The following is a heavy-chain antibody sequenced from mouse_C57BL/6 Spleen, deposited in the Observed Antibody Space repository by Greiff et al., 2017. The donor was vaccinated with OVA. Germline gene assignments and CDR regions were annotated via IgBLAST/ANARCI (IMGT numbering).Heavy chain of an antibody. CDR2: INPSTGGT. J-gene: IGHJ4*01. CDR3: ARSGGLLPMDY. Sequence: VQLQQSGPVLVTPVASVTLSCPSSGYSFTGYYMNWVTQIPFKSLDWIGEINPSTGGTPYNQKFKAKATLTVDKSSSTAYMQLKSLTSEDSAVYYCARSGGLLPMDYWGQGTSVTVSS. D-gene: IGHD2-3*01. V-gene: IGHV1-42*01. CDR1: GYSFTGYY.